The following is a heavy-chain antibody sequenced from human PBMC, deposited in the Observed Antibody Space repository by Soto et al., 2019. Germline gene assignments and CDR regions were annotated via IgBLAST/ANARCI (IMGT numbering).Heavy chain of an antibody. CDR3: ARGDSSGWYVSFDY. Sequence: QVQLVQSGAEVKKPGSSVKVSCKASGGTFSSYTISWVRQAPGQGLEWMGRIIPILGIANYAQKFQGRVTITADKSTSTAYMELSSLRSEDTAVYYCARGDSSGWYVSFDYWGQGTLVTVSS. D-gene: IGHD6-19*01. J-gene: IGHJ4*02. V-gene: IGHV1-69*02. CDR1: GGTFSSYT. CDR2: IIPILGIA.